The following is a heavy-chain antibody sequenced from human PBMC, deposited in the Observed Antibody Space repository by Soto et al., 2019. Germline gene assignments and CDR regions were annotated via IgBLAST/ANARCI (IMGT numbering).Heavy chain of an antibody. CDR2: IYSGGST. Sequence: EVQLVESGGGLIQPGGSLRLSCAASGFTVSSNYMSWVRQAPGKGLEWVSVIYSGGSTYYADSVKGRFTISRDNSKNTLYLQMNSLRAEDTAVYYCARDLIMMGATAEARIDYWGQGTLVTVSS. J-gene: IGHJ4*02. CDR3: ARDLIMMGATAEARIDY. D-gene: IGHD1-26*01. V-gene: IGHV3-53*01. CDR1: GFTVSSNY.